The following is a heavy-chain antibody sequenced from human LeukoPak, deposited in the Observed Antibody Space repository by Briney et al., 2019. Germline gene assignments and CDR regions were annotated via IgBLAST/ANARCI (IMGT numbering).Heavy chain of an antibody. CDR1: GFTFSSYG. CDR2: IRYDGSNK. J-gene: IGHJ3*02. D-gene: IGHD3-10*01. CDR3: ARGQLLWFGDPLGAFDI. Sequence: GGSLRLSCAASGFTFSSYGMHWVRQAPGKGLEWVAFIRYDGSNKYYADSVKGRFTISRDNAKNSLYLQMNSLRAEDTAVYYCARGQLLWFGDPLGAFDIWGQGTMVTVSS. V-gene: IGHV3-30*02.